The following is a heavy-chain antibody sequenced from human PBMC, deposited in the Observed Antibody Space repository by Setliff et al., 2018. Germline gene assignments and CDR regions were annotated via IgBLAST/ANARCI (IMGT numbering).Heavy chain of an antibody. Sequence: SETLSLTCAVYGGSFSGYYWSWIRQPPGKGLEWIGEINHSGSTNYNPSLKSRVTISVETSKNQFSLKLSSVTAADTAVYYCARASVVHAIAVGYWGQGTLVTVS. CDR2: INHSGST. J-gene: IGHJ4*02. D-gene: IGHD2-15*01. V-gene: IGHV4-34*01. CDR3: ARASVVHAIAVGY. CDR1: GGSFSGYY.